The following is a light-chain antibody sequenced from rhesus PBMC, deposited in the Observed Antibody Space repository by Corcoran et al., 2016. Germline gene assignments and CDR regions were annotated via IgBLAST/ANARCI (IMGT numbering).Light chain of an antibody. J-gene: IGKJ2*01. CDR1: QGISSW. CDR2: KAS. CDR3: QQYSSRPS. V-gene: IGKV1-22*01. Sequence: DIQMTQSPSSLSASVGDTVTITCRASQGISSWLAWYQQKPGKAPKLLIYKASSLQSGVPSRFSGSGSGIDFTLTISSLQSEDFATYFCQQYSSRPSFGQGTKVEIK.